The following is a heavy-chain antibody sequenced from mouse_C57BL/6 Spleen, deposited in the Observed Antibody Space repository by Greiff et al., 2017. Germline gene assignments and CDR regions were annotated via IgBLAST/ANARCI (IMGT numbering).Heavy chain of an antibody. CDR2: IYPGSGST. CDR1: GYTFTSSW. CDR3: ARLACYSNPFAY. D-gene: IGHD2-5*01. V-gene: IGHV1-55*01. J-gene: IGHJ3*01. Sequence: QVQLQQPGAELVKPGASVKMSCKASGYTFTSSWITWVKQRPGQGLEWIGDIYPGSGSTNYNEKFKSKATLTVDTSSSTAYMQLSSLTSGDSTVEYCARLACYSNPFAYWGQGTLVTVSA.